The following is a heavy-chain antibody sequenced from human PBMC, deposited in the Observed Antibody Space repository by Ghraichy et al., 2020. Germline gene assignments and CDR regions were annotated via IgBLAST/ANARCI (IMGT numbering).Heavy chain of an antibody. CDR2: INPNRGGT. V-gene: IGHV1-2*02. J-gene: IGHJ3*02. CDR1: GHTFTGYY. Sequence: ASVKVSCKASGHTFTGYYMHWVRQAPGQGLEWMGWINPNRGGTNYAQKFHGRVTMTRDTSISTAYMELSRLRFDDTAMYYCAGRADGDWVPPVLDIWGQGTMVTVSS. CDR3: AGRADGDWVPPVLDI. D-gene: IGHD2-21*02.